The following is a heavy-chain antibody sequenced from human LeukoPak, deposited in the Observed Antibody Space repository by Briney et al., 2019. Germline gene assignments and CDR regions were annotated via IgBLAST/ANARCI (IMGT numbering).Heavy chain of an antibody. CDR1: GYTFTGYY. V-gene: IGHV1-2*02. CDR3: ARAGSSGKQQLVPYYFDY. Sequence: ASVKVSCKASGYTFTGYYMHWVRQAPGQGLEWMGWINPKSGGTNYAQKFQGRVTMTRDTSISTAYMELSRLRSDDTAVYYCARAGSSGKQQLVPYYFDYWGQGTLVTVSS. CDR2: INPKSGGT. J-gene: IGHJ4*02. D-gene: IGHD6-13*01.